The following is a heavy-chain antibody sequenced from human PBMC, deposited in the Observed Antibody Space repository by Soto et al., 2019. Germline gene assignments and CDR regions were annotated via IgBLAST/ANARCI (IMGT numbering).Heavy chain of an antibody. CDR1: GGTFNRYA. V-gene: IGHV1-69*01. CDR2: IIPIFGIG. D-gene: IGHD3-3*01. CDR3: ARSAITLFGDVSIPPHYYSEMDV. J-gene: IGHJ6*02. Sequence: QVQLVQSGAEVKKPGSSVKVSCKASGGTFNRYAISWVRQAPGQGLEWMGGIIPIFGIGNDAQRFQGIVTITADESTGIAQMKLSRLRSEATGEYCSARSAITLFGDVSIPPHYYSEMDVWGQGTTVTVSS.